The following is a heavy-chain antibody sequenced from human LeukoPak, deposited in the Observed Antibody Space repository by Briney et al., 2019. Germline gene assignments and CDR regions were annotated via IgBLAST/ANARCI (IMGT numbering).Heavy chain of an antibody. J-gene: IGHJ4*02. CDR1: GFTFSSYA. V-gene: IGHV3-23*01. CDR2: ISGSGGST. D-gene: IGHD6-19*01. CDR3: AKGGAVAGGFDF. Sequence: GGSLRLSCAASGFTFSSYAMSWVRQAPGKGLEWVSDISGSGGSTYYADSVKGRFTISRDNSKNTLYLQMNSLRAADTAVYYCAKGGAVAGGFDFWGQGTLVTVSS.